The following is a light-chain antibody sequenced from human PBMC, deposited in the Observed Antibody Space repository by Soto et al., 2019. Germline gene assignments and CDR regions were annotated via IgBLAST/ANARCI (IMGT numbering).Light chain of an antibody. J-gene: IGLJ1*01. V-gene: IGLV2-11*01. CDR2: DVN. CDR3: CSYAGNYSYV. CDR1: SSDVGGYNY. Sequence: QSALTQPRSVSLSPGQSVTISCTGTSSDVGGYNYVSWYQQHPGKAPKLMIYDVNKRPSGVPDRFSGSKSGNTASLTISGLQAEDEADYYCCSYAGNYSYVFAPGTKLTVL.